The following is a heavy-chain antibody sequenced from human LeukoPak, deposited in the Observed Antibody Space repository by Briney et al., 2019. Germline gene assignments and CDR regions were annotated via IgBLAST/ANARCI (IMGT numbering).Heavy chain of an antibody. CDR1: GFTFSSYA. CDR2: ISGSGGST. D-gene: IGHD5-18*01. Sequence: PGGSLRLSCAASGFTFSSYAMSWVRQAPGKGLEWVSAISGSGGSTYYADSVKGRFTISRDNSKNTLYLQMNSPRAEDTAVYYCARGSYGYLGGGFDCWGQGTLVTVSS. CDR3: ARGSYGYLGGGFDC. V-gene: IGHV3-23*01. J-gene: IGHJ4*02.